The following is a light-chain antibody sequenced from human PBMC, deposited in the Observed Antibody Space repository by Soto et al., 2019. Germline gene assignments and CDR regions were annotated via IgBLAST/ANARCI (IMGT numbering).Light chain of an antibody. Sequence: EIVRTQSPLQLVASPGERSTLSCRARQSVVSSTLAWYQQKPGQAPRLLIYGASTRATGIPARFSGSGSGTEFTLTISSLQSDDYAVHYCQQYNNWTPRTFGQGTKVDIK. CDR3: QQYNNWTPRT. V-gene: IGKV3-15*01. J-gene: IGKJ1*01. CDR1: QSVVSST. CDR2: GAS.